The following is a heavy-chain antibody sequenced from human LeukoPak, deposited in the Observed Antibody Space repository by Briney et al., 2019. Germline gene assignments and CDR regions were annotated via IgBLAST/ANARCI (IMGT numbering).Heavy chain of an antibody. J-gene: IGHJ4*02. CDR2: IYSGGST. CDR3: ARDSDGDYFDY. Sequence: GGSLRLSCAASGFTVSSNYMSWVRQAPGKGLEWVSVIYSGGSTYYADSVKGRFTISRDHSKNTLYLQMNSLRAEDTAVYYCARDSDGDYFDYWGQGTLVTVSS. CDR1: GFTVSSNY. D-gene: IGHD4-17*01. V-gene: IGHV3-53*01.